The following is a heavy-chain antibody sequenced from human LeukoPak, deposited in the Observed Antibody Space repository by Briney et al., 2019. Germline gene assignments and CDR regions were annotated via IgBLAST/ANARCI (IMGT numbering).Heavy chain of an antibody. V-gene: IGHV3-30*18. Sequence: GRSLRLSCAASGFTFSSYGMHWVRQAPGTGLEWVAVISYDGSNKNYADSVKGRFTISRDNSKNTLYLQMNSLRAEDTAVYYCAKDFYYGILTGYFDYWGQGTLVTVSS. J-gene: IGHJ4*02. CDR1: GFTFSSYG. D-gene: IGHD3-9*01. CDR3: AKDFYYGILTGYFDY. CDR2: ISYDGSNK.